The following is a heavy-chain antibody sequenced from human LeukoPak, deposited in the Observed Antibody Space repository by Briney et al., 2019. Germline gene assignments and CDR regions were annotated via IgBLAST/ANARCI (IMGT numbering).Heavy chain of an antibody. CDR2: INQDGSET. V-gene: IGHV3-7*01. CDR1: RFTFGIYW. Sequence: GGSLRLSCAASRFTFGIYWMSWVRQAPGKALEWVANINQDGSETYYVGSVEGRFTISRDNTKNSLYLQMNSLRAKDTALYYCARAASTGTVDYWGQGTLVTVSS. D-gene: IGHD6-13*01. CDR3: ARAASTGTVDY. J-gene: IGHJ4*02.